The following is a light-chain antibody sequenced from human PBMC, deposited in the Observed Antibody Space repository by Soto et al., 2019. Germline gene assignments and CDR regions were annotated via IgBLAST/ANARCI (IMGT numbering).Light chain of an antibody. V-gene: IGKV1-39*01. J-gene: IGKJ4*01. CDR3: QQSDSTPLT. Sequence: DIQMTQSPSSLSASVGDRVTITCRASQSISSYLNWYQQKPGKAPTLLIYAASSLHSGVPSRFSGSGSGTYFTLTISSLQPEDFATYYCQQSDSTPLTFGGGTKVEIK. CDR2: AAS. CDR1: QSISSY.